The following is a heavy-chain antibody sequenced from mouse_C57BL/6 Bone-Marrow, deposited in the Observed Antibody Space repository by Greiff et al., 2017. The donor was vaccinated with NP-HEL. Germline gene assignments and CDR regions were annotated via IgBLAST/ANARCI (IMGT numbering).Heavy chain of an antibody. CDR1: GYTFTSYW. V-gene: IGHV1-64*01. D-gene: IGHD2-3*01. J-gene: IGHJ2*01. Sequence: QVQLKQPGAELVKPGASVKLSCKASGYTFTSYWMHWVKQRPGQGLEWIGMIHPNSGSTNYNEKFKSKATLTVDKSSSTAYMQLSSLTSEDSAVYYCARPGGYYLNFDYWGQGTTLTVSS. CDR2: IHPNSGST. CDR3: ARPGGYYLNFDY.